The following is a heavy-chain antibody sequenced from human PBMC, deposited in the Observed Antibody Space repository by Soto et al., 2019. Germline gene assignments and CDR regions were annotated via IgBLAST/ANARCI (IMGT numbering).Heavy chain of an antibody. Sequence: QVQLQESGPGLVKPSQTLSLTCTVSGGSISSGGYYWSWIRQHPGKGLEWIGYIYYSGSTYCNPSLKSRITISVDTSRNQFSLKLTSVTAADTAVYYCARVRGIAEAAYFDYWGQGTLVTVSS. CDR3: ARVRGIAEAAYFDY. J-gene: IGHJ4*02. CDR1: GGSISSGGYY. D-gene: IGHD6-19*01. V-gene: IGHV4-31*03. CDR2: IYYSGST.